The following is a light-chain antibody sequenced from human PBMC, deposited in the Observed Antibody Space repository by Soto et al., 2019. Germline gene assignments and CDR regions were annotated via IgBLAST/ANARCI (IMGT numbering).Light chain of an antibody. Sequence: SYELTQPPSVSVTPGKTARITCRGTNIGDKSVHWYQQKPGQAPVLVIYYDIDRPSGIPERFSGSNSGNTATLTINSVEAGDEADYYCHVWDSSSDHRGVVFGGGTKLTVL. CDR2: YDI. CDR1: NIGDKS. V-gene: IGLV3-21*04. CDR3: HVWDSSSDHRGVV. J-gene: IGLJ2*01.